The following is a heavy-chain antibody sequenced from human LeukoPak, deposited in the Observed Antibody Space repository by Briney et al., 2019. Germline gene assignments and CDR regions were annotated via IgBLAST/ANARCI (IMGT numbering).Heavy chain of an antibody. CDR2: KWYDGSNK. Sequence: PGRSLRLSCAASGFTFSSYGMHWVRQAPGKGLEWVAVKWYDGSNKYYADSVKGRFTISRDNSKNTLYLQMNSLRAEDTAVYYCAREWQQLVRSNSGLDYWGQGTLVTVSS. D-gene: IGHD6-13*01. CDR1: GFTFSSYG. J-gene: IGHJ4*02. V-gene: IGHV3-30*19. CDR3: AREWQQLVRSNSGLDY.